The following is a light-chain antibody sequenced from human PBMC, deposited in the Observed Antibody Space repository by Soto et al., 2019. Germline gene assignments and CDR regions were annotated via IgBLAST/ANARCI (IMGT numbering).Light chain of an antibody. Sequence: QSVLTQPASVSGSPGHSITIFCTGTSSDVGGYNYVSWYQQHPGKAPKLMIYDVSNRPSGVSNRFSGSKSGNTASLTISGLQAEDEADYYCSSYTSSTIPYVFGTGTKVTVL. J-gene: IGLJ1*01. CDR3: SSYTSSTIPYV. CDR1: SSDVGGYNY. CDR2: DVS. V-gene: IGLV2-14*01.